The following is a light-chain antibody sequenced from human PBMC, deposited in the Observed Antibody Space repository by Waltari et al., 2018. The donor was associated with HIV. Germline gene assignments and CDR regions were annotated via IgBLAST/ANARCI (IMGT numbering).Light chain of an antibody. CDR2: GAS. V-gene: IGKV3-20*01. CDR1: QGVDND. Sequence: EIVMTQSPATLSVSPGERASLSCRASQGVDNDLAWFQQKPGQPPRLLIFGASSRATGIPDRFSGSGSGTDFTLTISRLEPEDFAVYYCQQYGSSPLTFGGGTKVEIK. CDR3: QQYGSSPLT. J-gene: IGKJ4*01.